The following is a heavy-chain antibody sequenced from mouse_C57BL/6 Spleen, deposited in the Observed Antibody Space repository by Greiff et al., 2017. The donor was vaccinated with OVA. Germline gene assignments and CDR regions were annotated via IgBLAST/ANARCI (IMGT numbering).Heavy chain of an antibody. CDR1: GYTFTSYW. V-gene: IGHV1-64*01. J-gene: IGHJ1*03. D-gene: IGHD2-3*01. CDR3: ARYDGYHWYFDV. CDR2: IHPNSGST. Sequence: VQLQQPGAELVKPGASVKLSCKASGYTFTSYWMHWVKQRPGQGLEWIGMIHPNSGSTNYNEKFKSKATLTVDKSSSTAYMQLSSLTSEDSAVYYCARYDGYHWYFDVWGTGTTVTVSS.